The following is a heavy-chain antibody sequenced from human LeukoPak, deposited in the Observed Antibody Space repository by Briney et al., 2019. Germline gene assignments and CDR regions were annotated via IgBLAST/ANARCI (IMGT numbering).Heavy chain of an antibody. D-gene: IGHD3-22*01. J-gene: IGHJ4*02. V-gene: IGHV4-59*12. Sequence: SETLSLTCTVSGGSISNYYWSWIRQPPGKGLEWIGYIYYSGTTNYNPSLKSRVTISVDTSKNQFSLKLSSVTAADTAVYYCARAGVAMIVNWGQGTLVTVSS. CDR1: GGSISNYY. CDR2: IYYSGTT. CDR3: ARAGVAMIVN.